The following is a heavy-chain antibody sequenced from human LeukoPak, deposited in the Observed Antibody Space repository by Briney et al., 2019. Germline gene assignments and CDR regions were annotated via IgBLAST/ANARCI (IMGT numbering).Heavy chain of an antibody. J-gene: IGHJ4*02. D-gene: IGHD3-16*02. Sequence: GGSLRLSCAASGFTFTDYGFHWLRLAPGKGLEWVVVISYVGLRQTYADSVKGRFTVSKDTSKDTVSLQMDRLGIDDTATFYCAHDARSYRSYMYGAFDFWGRGTRVSVSS. CDR3: AHDARSYRSYMYGAFDF. CDR2: ISYVGLRQ. V-gene: IGHV3-30*18. CDR1: GFTFTDYG.